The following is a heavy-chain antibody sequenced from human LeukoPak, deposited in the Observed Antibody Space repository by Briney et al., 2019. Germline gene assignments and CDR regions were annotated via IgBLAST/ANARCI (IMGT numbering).Heavy chain of an antibody. V-gene: IGHV3-23*01. J-gene: IGHJ1*01. D-gene: IGHD3-10*01. CDR2: ISGSGLTT. CDR3: ARLFKNSLWFGD. Sequence: GGPLRLSCVASGFTFSSYAMSWVRLAPGRGLEWVSVISGSGLTTFYADSVKGRFTISRDNSKNTLYLQMNSLRAEDTAVYYCARLFKNSLWFGDWGQGTLVTVSS. CDR1: GFTFSSYA.